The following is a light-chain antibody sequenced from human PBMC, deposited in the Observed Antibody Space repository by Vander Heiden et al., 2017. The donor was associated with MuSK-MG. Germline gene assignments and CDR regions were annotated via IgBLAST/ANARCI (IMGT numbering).Light chain of an antibody. CDR2: DAS. J-gene: IGKJ4*01. CDR1: HGISSD. CDR3: QKDNGYYT. V-gene: IGKV1-27*01. Sequence: DTQMTQSPSSLSASVGDKVTITCRASHGISSDLAWYQQKPGTVPTLLIYDASTLHSGVPSRFSGSGSGTEFTLTISSLQREDFATYFCQKDNGYYTFGGGTRVEI.